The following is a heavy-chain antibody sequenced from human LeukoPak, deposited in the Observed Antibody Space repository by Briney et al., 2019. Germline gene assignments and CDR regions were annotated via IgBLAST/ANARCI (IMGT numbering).Heavy chain of an antibody. CDR2: INLNGGGT. Sequence: ASVKVSCKASGYTLTSYYLHWVRQAPGQGLEWLGWINLNGGGTLAAQKFQGRVTMTRDASISTAYMELSGLRSDDTAVYYCATRCTNGVCYKAYYMDVWGKGTTVTVSS. CDR1: GYTLTSYY. CDR3: ATRCTNGVCYKAYYMDV. J-gene: IGHJ6*03. V-gene: IGHV1-2*02. D-gene: IGHD2-8*01.